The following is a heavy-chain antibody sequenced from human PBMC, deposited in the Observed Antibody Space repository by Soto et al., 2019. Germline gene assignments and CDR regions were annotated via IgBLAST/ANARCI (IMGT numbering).Heavy chain of an antibody. CDR2: ISASGDFT. Sequence: GGSLRLSCAASGFIFGSYAMGWVRQAPGKGLEWVSDISASGDFTFYADSVKGRFTISRDNSKNTLYLQMNSLRADDTAVYFCAKEDGYCSSSSCPFGLDVWGQGTTVTVSS. CDR3: AKEDGYCSSSSCPFGLDV. D-gene: IGHD2-2*03. J-gene: IGHJ6*02. CDR1: GFIFGSYA. V-gene: IGHV3-23*01.